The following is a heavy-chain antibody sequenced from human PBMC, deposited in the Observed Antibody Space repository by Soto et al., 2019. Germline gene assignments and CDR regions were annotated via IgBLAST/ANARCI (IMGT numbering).Heavy chain of an antibody. J-gene: IGHJ4*02. V-gene: IGHV3-23*01. Sequence: PGGSLRLSCEASGFTFSSYAMSWVRQAPGNGLEWVSAISGSGGSTYYADSVKGRFTISRDNSKNTLYLQMNSLRAEDTAVYYCAYSSTPFDYWGQGTLVTVSS. CDR1: GFTFSSYA. CDR3: AYSSTPFDY. D-gene: IGHD6-13*01. CDR2: ISGSGGST.